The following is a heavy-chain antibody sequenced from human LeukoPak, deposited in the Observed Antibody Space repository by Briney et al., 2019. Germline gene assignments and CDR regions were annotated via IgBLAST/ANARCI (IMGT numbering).Heavy chain of an antibody. Sequence: GGSLRLSCAASGFTFDDYAMHWVRQAPGKGLEWVSGISWNSGTIGYADSVKGRFTISRDNAKNSLYLQMNSLRAEDTALYYCAKGEARGYSYGSDYWGQGTQVTVSS. J-gene: IGHJ4*02. CDR1: GFTFDDYA. CDR3: AKGEARGYSYGSDY. D-gene: IGHD5-18*01. V-gene: IGHV3-9*01. CDR2: ISWNSGTI.